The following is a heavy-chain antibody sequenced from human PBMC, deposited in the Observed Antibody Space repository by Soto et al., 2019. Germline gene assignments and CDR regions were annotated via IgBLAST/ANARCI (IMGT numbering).Heavy chain of an antibody. CDR1: GGSINSGAYY. D-gene: IGHD5-12*01. J-gene: IGHJ5*02. Sequence: QLQLQESGPGLVKPSETLSLTCTVSGGSINSGAYYWGWIRQPPGMGLEWIGSIYYSGTTYYNPSPNSRTPTSIGTSRNHFSLNLRSVPATATAVDYCARVYDATLNSWGQGPLVTVSS. CDR2: IYYSGTT. CDR3: ARVYDATLNS. V-gene: IGHV4-39*02.